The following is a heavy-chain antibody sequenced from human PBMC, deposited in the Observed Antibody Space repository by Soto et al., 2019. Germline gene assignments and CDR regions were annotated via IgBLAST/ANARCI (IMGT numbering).Heavy chain of an antibody. D-gene: IGHD6-19*01. Sequence: SETLSLTCAVSGGSISSGGYSWSWIRQPPGKGLEWIGYIYHSGSTYYNPSLKSRVTISVDRSKNQFSLKLSSVTAADTAVYYGARVRPPYRSGKWFARRGQPTLVSVSS. CDR1: GGSISSGGYS. V-gene: IGHV4-30-2*01. CDR2: IYHSGST. CDR3: ARVRPPYRSGKWFAR. J-gene: IGHJ5*02.